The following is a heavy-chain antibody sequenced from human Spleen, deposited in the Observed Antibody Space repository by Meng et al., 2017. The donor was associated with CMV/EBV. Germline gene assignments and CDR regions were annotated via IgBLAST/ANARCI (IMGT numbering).Heavy chain of an antibody. J-gene: IGHJ4*02. V-gene: IGHV3-30*02. CDR1: GFTFSSYG. D-gene: IGHD1-1*01. CDR3: ARTPPPTGPFDS. CDR2: IRFDGSIK. Sequence: GGSLRLSCAASGFTFSSYGMHWVRQAPGKGLEWVAFIRFDGSIKYYADSVKGRFTISRDNSKNTLYLQMNSLRAEDTAVYYCARTPPPTGPFDSWGQGTLVTVSS.